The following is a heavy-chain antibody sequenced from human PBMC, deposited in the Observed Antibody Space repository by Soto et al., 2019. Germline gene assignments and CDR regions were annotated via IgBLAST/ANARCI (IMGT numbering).Heavy chain of an antibody. D-gene: IGHD3-22*01. CDR2: ISYDGSNK. V-gene: IGHV3-30*18. J-gene: IGHJ5*02. Sequence: GGSLRLSCAASGFTFSSYGMHWVRQAPGKGLEWVAVISYDGSNKYYADSVKGRFTISRDNSKNTLYLQMNSLRAEDTAVYYCAKGEYYDSSGYYYRGPNWFAPWGQRTLVTVSS. CDR3: AKGEYYDSSGYYYRGPNWFAP. CDR1: GFTFSSYG.